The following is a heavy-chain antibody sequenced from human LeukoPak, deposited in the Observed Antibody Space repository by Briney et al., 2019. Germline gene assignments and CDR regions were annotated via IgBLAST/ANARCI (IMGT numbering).Heavy chain of an antibody. D-gene: IGHD6-19*01. V-gene: IGHV3-30*02. CDR2: IRYDGSNK. Sequence: GGSLRLSCAASGFAASGFTFSTFGMHWVRQAPGKGLEWVAFIRYDGSNKYYAESVKGRFTISRDNSKNTLHLQMNSLRDEDRAVYYCAKSIAVAGLGGGRIFDYWGQGTLVTVSS. CDR1: GFTFSTFG. CDR3: AKSIAVAGLGGGRIFDY. J-gene: IGHJ4*02.